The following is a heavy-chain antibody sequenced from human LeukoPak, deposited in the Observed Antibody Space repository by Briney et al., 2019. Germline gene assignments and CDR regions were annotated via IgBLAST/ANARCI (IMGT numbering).Heavy chain of an antibody. Sequence: ASVKVSCKASGYTFSNYGINWARQAPGQGLEWMGWISAYNGDTKYEQKFQGRVTMTTDTSTSTAYMDLRSLRSDDTAVYYCARVGTAAAGNPSFDHWGQGTLVTVST. V-gene: IGHV1-18*01. CDR1: GYTFSNYG. D-gene: IGHD6-13*01. J-gene: IGHJ4*02. CDR3: ARVGTAAAGNPSFDH. CDR2: ISAYNGDT.